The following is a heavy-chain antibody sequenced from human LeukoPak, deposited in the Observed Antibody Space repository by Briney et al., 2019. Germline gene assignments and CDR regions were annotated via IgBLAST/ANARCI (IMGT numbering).Heavy chain of an antibody. CDR2: ISYDGSNK. CDR1: GFTFSSYA. CDR3: ARDRLKHDYGDSYYYYYYGMDV. J-gene: IGHJ6*02. D-gene: IGHD4-17*01. Sequence: GGSLRLSCAASGFTFSSYAMHWVRQAPGKGLEWVAVISYDGSNKYYADSVKGRFTISRDNSKNTLYLQMNSLRAEDTAVYYCARDRLKHDYGDSYYYYYYGMDVWGQGTTVTVSS. V-gene: IGHV3-30-3*01.